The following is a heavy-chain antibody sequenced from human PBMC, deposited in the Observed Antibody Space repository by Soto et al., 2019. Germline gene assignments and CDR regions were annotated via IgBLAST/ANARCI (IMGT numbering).Heavy chain of an antibody. CDR1: GYTFTDNQ. Sequence: QAQLVQSGPEVKKPGTSVKISCKASGYTFTDNQIHWLRRAPGQRPEWMGRIDPGSGDTSFAQTSLGRVTMTRDTSTETVFMELTGLTSDDTAIYYCARRHLIDYIRWSLDPWGQGTLVTVSS. CDR2: IDPGSGDT. D-gene: IGHD3-16*01. V-gene: IGHV1-2*06. CDR3: ARRHLIDYIRWSLDP. J-gene: IGHJ5*02.